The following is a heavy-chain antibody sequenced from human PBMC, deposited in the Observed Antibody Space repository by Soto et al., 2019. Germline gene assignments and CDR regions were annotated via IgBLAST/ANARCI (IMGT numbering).Heavy chain of an antibody. CDR3: ARGKFGFSYYYYYYLDV. D-gene: IGHD2-21*01. CDR1: GFTFSSYW. Sequence: PGGSLRLSCAASGFTFSSYWMSWVRQAPGKGLEWIGEINHSGSTSYKSSLKSRVTISIDTSKNQFSLKLTSVTASDTAVYYCARGKFGFSYYYYYYLDVWGKGTTVTVSS. CDR2: INHSGST. J-gene: IGHJ6*03. V-gene: IGHV4-34*01.